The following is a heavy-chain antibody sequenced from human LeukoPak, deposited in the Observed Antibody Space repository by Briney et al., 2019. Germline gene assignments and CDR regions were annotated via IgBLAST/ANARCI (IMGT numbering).Heavy chain of an antibody. CDR2: IKSKTDGGTT. V-gene: IGHV3-15*01. CDR3: TTGGNYDFWSGYYNVDY. J-gene: IGHJ4*02. Sequence: GGSLRLSCAASGFTFSNAWMSWVRQAPGKGLEWVGRIKSKTDGGTTDYAAPVKGRFTISRDDSKNTLYPQMNSLKTEDTAVYYCTTGGNYDFWSGYYNVDYWGQGTLVTVSS. CDR1: GFTFSNAW. D-gene: IGHD3-3*01.